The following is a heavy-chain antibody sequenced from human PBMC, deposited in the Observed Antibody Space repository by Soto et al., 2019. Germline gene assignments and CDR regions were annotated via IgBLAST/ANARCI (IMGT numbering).Heavy chain of an antibody. CDR2: VYHSGNT. Sequence: PSETLSLTCDVSGYSISSGYYWGWIRQPPGKGLEWLGSVYHSGNTHYSSSLRSRLTISVDTSRNQFSLKLSSVTAADTAVFYCAREYSSSSGYFDFWGQGTLVTSPQ. CDR3: AREYSSSSGYFDF. J-gene: IGHJ4*02. V-gene: IGHV4-38-2*02. D-gene: IGHD6-6*01. CDR1: GYSISSGYY.